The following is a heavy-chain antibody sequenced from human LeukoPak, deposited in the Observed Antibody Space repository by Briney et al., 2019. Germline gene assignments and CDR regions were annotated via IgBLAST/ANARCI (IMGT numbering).Heavy chain of an antibody. Sequence: SETLSLTCAVYGGSFSGYYWSWIRQPPGKGLEWIGEINHSGSTNYNPSLKSRVTISVDTSKNQFSLKLSSVTAADTAVYYCARGLGLSYYYGSGSYYSVWGKGTTVTVSS. CDR3: ARGLGLSYYYGSGSYYSV. J-gene: IGHJ6*04. D-gene: IGHD3-10*01. CDR2: INHSGST. V-gene: IGHV4-34*01. CDR1: GGSFSGYY.